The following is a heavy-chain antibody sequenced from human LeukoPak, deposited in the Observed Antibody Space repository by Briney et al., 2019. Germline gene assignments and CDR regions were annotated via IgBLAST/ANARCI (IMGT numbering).Heavy chain of an antibody. CDR2: IYPADSDT. J-gene: IGHJ4*02. CDR3: ATLRKTAIMVFYFAY. V-gene: IGHV5-51*01. D-gene: IGHD2-21*02. Sequence: GESLKISCKGSGYNFTKYWIGWVRQMPGKGLEWMGIIYPADSDTRYSPSFQGQVTISADKSISTAYLQWSSLKASDTAMYYCATLRKTAIMVFYFAYWGQGTLVTVSS. CDR1: GYNFTKYW.